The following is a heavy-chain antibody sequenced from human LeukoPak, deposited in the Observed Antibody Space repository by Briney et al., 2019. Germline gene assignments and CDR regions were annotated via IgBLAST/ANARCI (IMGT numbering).Heavy chain of an antibody. CDR2: ISAYNGNR. D-gene: IGHD2-2*01. CDR1: GYIFTNYG. CDR3: ARVEAYCSRSSCHDY. Sequence: ASVKVSCKASGYIFTNYGISWVRQAPGQGLEWMGWISAYNGNRDYAQKFQGRVTTTTDTSTTTAYMELRSLRPDDTAVYYCARVEAYCSRSSCHDYWGQGTLVTVSS. V-gene: IGHV1-18*01. J-gene: IGHJ4*02.